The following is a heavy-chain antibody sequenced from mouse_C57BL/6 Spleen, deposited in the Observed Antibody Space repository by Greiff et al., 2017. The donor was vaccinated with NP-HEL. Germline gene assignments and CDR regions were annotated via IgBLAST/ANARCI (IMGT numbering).Heavy chain of an antibody. V-gene: IGHV1-74*01. CDR3: ARRGGYGNYERDY. J-gene: IGHJ2*01. Sequence: QVQLQQSGAELVKPGASVKVSCKASGYTFTSYWMHWVKQRPGQGLEWIGRIHPSDSDTKYNQKFKGKATLTADKSSSTAYRQLSSLTSEDSAVYYCARRGGYGNYERDYWGQGTTLTVSS. CDR1: GYTFTSYW. D-gene: IGHD2-1*01. CDR2: IHPSDSDT.